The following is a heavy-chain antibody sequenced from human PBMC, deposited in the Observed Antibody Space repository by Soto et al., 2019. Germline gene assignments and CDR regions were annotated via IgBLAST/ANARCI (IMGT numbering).Heavy chain of an antibody. V-gene: IGHV2-70*04. CDR3: ARTIYYYDSSGYYYVGAFDI. CDR1: GFSLSTSGMR. J-gene: IGHJ3*02. Sequence: SGPTLVNPTQTLTLTCTFSGFSLSTSGMRVSWIRQPPGKALEWLARIDWDDDKFYSTSLKTRLTISKDTSKNQVVLTMTNMDPVDTATYYCARTIYYYDSSGYYYVGAFDIWGQGXMVTVSS. D-gene: IGHD3-22*01. CDR2: IDWDDDK.